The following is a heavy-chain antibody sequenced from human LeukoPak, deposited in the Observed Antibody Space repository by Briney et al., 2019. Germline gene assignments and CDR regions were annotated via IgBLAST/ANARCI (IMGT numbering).Heavy chain of an antibody. V-gene: IGHV3-30*02. D-gene: IGHD2-2*01. CDR3: ARGVTSWPQGPYHFDY. CDR1: GFTFSDYA. J-gene: IGHJ4*02. CDR2: IQSNGNEK. Sequence: PGGSLRLSCAVPGFTFSDYAMHWVRQAPGKGLEWVASIQSNGNEKYSSDSLKGRFTICRDNSKNTLYLQMNTVRPEDTAVFYCARGVTSWPQGPYHFDYWGQGILITVSS.